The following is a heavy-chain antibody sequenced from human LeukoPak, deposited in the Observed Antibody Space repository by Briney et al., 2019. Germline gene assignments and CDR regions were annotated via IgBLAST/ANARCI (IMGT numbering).Heavy chain of an antibody. CDR1: GFTFSDYN. Sequence: GGSLRLSCAASGFTFSDYNMNWVRRAPGKGLEWVSYISSSSNTIYYADSVRGRFTISRDNAKKSLYLQMNSLRDEDTAVYYCARDYGSHGEYFDYWGQGTLVTVSS. J-gene: IGHJ4*02. V-gene: IGHV3-48*02. CDR2: ISSSSNTI. D-gene: IGHD3-10*01. CDR3: ARDYGSHGEYFDY.